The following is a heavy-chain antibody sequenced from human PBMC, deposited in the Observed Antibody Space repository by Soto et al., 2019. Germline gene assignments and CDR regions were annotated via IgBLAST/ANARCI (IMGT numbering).Heavy chain of an antibody. Sequence: QVQLQESGPGLVKPSQTLSLTCTVSGGSISSGDYYWRWIRQPPGKGLEWIGYIYYSGSTYYNPYLKYRVDISVATSKNQFSLKLSSVTEADTAVYYCARDSVGAILRFPYYYGMDVWGQGTTVTVSS. CDR2: IYYSGST. CDR3: ARDSVGAILRFPYYYGMDV. CDR1: GGSISSGDYY. V-gene: IGHV4-30-4*01. J-gene: IGHJ6*02. D-gene: IGHD1-26*01.